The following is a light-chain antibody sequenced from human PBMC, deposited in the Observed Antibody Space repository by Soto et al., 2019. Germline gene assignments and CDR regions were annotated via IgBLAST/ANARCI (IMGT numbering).Light chain of an antibody. CDR1: QRVTTY. CDR2: NAS. Sequence: EIVLTQSPATLSLSPGERATLSCRASQRVTTYLAWYQQKPGQAPRLLVYTASTTATNASTRATGIPARFSGSGSRTDITLTISQLEPEDFGVYYCQQRSIWVTFGGGTKVEIK. CDR3: QQRSIWVT. V-gene: IGKV3-11*01. J-gene: IGKJ4*01.